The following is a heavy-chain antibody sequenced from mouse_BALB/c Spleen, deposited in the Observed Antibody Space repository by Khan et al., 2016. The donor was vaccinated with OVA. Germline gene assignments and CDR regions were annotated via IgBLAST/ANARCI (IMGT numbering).Heavy chain of an antibody. CDR1: GYSITSDYA. D-gene: IGHD2-3*01. Sequence: EVQLQESGPGLVKPSQSLSLTCTVTGYSITSDYAWNWIRQFPGNKLEWMGYISYSGTTSYNPSLKSRISITRDTSKNQFFLQLNSVTAEDTATYYCARQNYDGYAMDYWGQGTSVTVSS. CDR2: ISYSGTT. V-gene: IGHV3-2*02. CDR3: ARQNYDGYAMDY. J-gene: IGHJ4*01.